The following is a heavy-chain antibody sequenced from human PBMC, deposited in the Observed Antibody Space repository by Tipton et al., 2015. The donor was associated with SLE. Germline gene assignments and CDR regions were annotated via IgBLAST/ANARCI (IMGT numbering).Heavy chain of an antibody. V-gene: IGHV4-39*01. Sequence: TLSLTCTVSGGSISSSSYYWGWVRQPPGKGLEWIGSMFYRGTSYYNPSLKSRVTISIDTSTNQFSLKLSSVTAADTAVYYCVRGPGLVIVGWGQGSLVTVSS. D-gene: IGHD1-26*01. CDR2: MFYRGTS. J-gene: IGHJ4*02. CDR1: GGSISSSSYY. CDR3: VRGPGLVIVG.